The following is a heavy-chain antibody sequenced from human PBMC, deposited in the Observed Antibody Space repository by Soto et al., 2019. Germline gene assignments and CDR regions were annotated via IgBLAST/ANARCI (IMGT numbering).Heavy chain of an antibody. V-gene: IGHV3-30*18. D-gene: IGHD3-3*01. Sequence: QVQLVESGGGVVQPGRSLRLSCAASGFTFSSYGMHWVRQAPGKGLEWVAAISYDGSGYYYADSVKGRFTISRDTSKSTLYLQMNSLTTEDTAVYYCAKGGSWSGHNWGKGTLVTVSS. CDR2: ISYDGSGY. CDR1: GFTFSSYG. CDR3: AKGGSWSGHN. J-gene: IGHJ4*02.